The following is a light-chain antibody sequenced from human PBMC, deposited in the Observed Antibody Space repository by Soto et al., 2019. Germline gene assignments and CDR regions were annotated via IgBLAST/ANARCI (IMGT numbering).Light chain of an antibody. J-gene: IGKJ5*01. Sequence: EIVMTQSPATLSVSPGERATLSCRASQSISSNFGWYQQRPGQAPRLLIYGASTRATGIPARFSGSGSGTEVTLTISSLQSEDFAVYYCQQYNPWRSIPVGQGTRLEIK. V-gene: IGKV3-15*01. CDR1: QSISSN. CDR3: QQYNPWRSIP. CDR2: GAS.